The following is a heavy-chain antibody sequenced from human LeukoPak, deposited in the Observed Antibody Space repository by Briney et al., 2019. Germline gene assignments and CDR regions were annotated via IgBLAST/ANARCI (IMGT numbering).Heavy chain of an antibody. D-gene: IGHD3-22*01. CDR1: GGSISSYY. CDR3: ARTYYYDSSGEVYFDY. CDR2: IYTSGST. J-gene: IGHJ4*02. Sequence: PSETLSLTCTVSGGSISSYYWSWIRQPAGKGLEWIGRIYTSGSTNYNPSLKSRVTISVDTSKNQFSLKLSSVTAADTAVYYCARTYYYDSSGEVYFDYWGQGTLVTVSS. V-gene: IGHV4-4*07.